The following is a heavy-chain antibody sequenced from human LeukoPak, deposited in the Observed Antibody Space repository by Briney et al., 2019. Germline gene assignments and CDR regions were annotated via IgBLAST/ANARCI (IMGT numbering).Heavy chain of an antibody. D-gene: IGHD1-26*01. CDR3: ARAGRTTRAFDY. CDR2: IYYSGST. J-gene: IGHJ4*02. Sequence: WIGYIYYSGSTYYNPSLKSRVIISVDTSKNQFSLKLSSVPAADTAVYYCARAGRTTRAFDYWGQGTLVTVSS. V-gene: IGHV4-31*02.